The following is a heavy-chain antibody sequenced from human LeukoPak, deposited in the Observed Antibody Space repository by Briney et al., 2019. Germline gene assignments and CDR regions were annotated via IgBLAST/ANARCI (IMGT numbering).Heavy chain of an antibody. CDR1: GYTFTSYD. D-gene: IGHD3-22*01. CDR2: INAGNGNT. CDR3: ARDAKFSTYYYDSSAPWGIWFDP. Sequence: ASVKVSRKASGYTFTSYDINWVRQATGQGLEWMGWINAGNGNTKYSQKFQGRVTITRDTSASTAYMELSSLRSEDTAVYYCARDAKFSTYYYDSSAPWGIWFDPWGQGTLVTVSS. J-gene: IGHJ5*02. V-gene: IGHV1-3*01.